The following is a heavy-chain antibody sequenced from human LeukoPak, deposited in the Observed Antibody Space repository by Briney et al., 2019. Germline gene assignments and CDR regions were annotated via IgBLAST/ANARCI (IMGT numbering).Heavy chain of an antibody. CDR2: INHSGST. Sequence: SETLSLTCAVYGGSFSGYYWSWIRQPPGKGLEWIGEINHSGSTNYNPSLKSRVTISVDTSKNQFSLKLSSVTAADTAVYYCARGGPRGHADAFDIWGQGTMVTVSS. J-gene: IGHJ3*02. CDR3: ARGGPRGHADAFDI. D-gene: IGHD3-10*01. V-gene: IGHV4-34*01. CDR1: GGSFSGYY.